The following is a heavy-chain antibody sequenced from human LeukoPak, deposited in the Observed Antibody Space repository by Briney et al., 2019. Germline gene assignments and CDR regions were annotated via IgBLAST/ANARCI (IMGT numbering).Heavy chain of an antibody. Sequence: PGGSLRLSCAAFGFTFSSYGMHWVRQAPGKGLEWVAFIRYDGSNKYYADSVKGRFTISRDNSKNTLYLQMNSLRAEDTAVYYCAKEGPNINWFDPWGQGTLVTVSS. D-gene: IGHD2/OR15-2a*01. CDR3: AKEGPNINWFDP. CDR1: GFTFSSYG. V-gene: IGHV3-30*02. J-gene: IGHJ5*02. CDR2: IRYDGSNK.